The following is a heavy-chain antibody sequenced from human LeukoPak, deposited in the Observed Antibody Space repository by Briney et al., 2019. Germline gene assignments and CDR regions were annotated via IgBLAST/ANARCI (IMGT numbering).Heavy chain of an antibody. Sequence: GASVKVSCKASGYTFTSYDISWVRQAPGQGLEWVGWINLNSGGTNYAQKFQGRVTMTRDTSISTAYMELSSLRSDDTAVYYCARPSGGSGRWGDNWFDPWGQGTLVTVSS. CDR1: GYTFTSYD. CDR3: ARPSGGSGRWGDNWFDP. V-gene: IGHV1-2*02. CDR2: INLNSGGT. D-gene: IGHD3-10*01. J-gene: IGHJ5*02.